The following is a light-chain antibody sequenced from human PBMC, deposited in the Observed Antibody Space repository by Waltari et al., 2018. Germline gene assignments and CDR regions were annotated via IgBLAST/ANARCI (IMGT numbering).Light chain of an antibody. Sequence: SYELTQAHSVSVSPGQTATITCSGDKLENKLTSWYQQKPGQSPVLVLYQDTKRPPGISERLSGANSGDTATLTITGTQTTDEADYYCQAWDIKNVIFGGGTKLTVL. V-gene: IGLV3-1*01. CDR2: QDT. J-gene: IGLJ2*01. CDR1: KLENKL. CDR3: QAWDIKNVI.